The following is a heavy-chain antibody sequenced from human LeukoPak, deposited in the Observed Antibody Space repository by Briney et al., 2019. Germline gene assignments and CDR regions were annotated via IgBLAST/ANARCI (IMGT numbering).Heavy chain of an antibody. V-gene: IGHV4-4*07. CDR2: IYTTGST. CDR1: GGSISSYY. D-gene: IGHD1-26*01. CDR3: ARLIVECELLGRAFDI. Sequence: SETLSLTCTVSGGSISSYYWTWIRQPAGKGLEWVGRIYTTGSTNYNPSLNSRVTMSVDTSKNQFSLKLSSVTAADTAVYYCARLIVECELLGRAFDIWGQGTMVTVSS. J-gene: IGHJ3*02.